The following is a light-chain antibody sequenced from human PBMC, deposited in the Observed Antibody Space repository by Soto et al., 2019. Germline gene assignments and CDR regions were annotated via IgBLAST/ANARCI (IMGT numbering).Light chain of an antibody. Sequence: QSVLTQPASVSGSPGQSITISCTGTSSDVGGYDFVSWYQHHPGKAPKLMIYDVTNRPSGVSNRFSGSKSGITASLTISGLQAEDEADYYCSSFAISNTHVFGGGTKVTVL. CDR2: DVT. V-gene: IGLV2-14*03. J-gene: IGLJ2*01. CDR1: SSDVGGYDF. CDR3: SSFAISNTHV.